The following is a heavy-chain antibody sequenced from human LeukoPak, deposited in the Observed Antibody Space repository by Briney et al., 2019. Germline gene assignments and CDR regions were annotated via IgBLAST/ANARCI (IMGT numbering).Heavy chain of an antibody. CDR3: ARHRYSYDSSGYYYQP. Sequence: PSETLSLTCTVSGASISSYYWSWIRQPPGKGLEWIGYIYYSGGTNYNPSLKSRVTISVDTSKNQFSLRLSSVTAADTAVYYCARHRYSYDSSGYYYQPWGQGTLVTVSS. V-gene: IGHV4-59*01. CDR1: GASISSYY. J-gene: IGHJ5*02. D-gene: IGHD3-22*01. CDR2: IYYSGGT.